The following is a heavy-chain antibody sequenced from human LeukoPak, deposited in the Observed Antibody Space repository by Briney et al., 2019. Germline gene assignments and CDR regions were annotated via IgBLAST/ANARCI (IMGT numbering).Heavy chain of an antibody. V-gene: IGHV3-48*04. CDR1: GFTFSSYS. Sequence: PGGSLRLSCAASGFTFSSYSMNWVRQAPGKGLEWVSYISSSSSAIYYADSVKGRFTISRDNAKKSLYLQMNSLRAEDTAVYYCAATFYSDGSGYTHFDYWGQGTLVTVSS. D-gene: IGHD3-22*01. CDR3: AATFYSDGSGYTHFDY. CDR2: ISSSSSAI. J-gene: IGHJ4*02.